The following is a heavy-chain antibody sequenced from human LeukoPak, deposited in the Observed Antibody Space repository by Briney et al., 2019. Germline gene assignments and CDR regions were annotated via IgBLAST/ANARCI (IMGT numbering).Heavy chain of an antibody. D-gene: IGHD3-9*01. J-gene: IGHJ4*02. CDR1: GFTFSSYS. CDR2: ISSSSSYI. Sequence: PGGSLRLSCAASGFTFSSYSMNWVRQAPGKGLEWVSSISSSSSYIYYADSVKGRFTISRDNAKNSLYLQMNSLRAEDTAVYYCARDTWSYYDIMTGYYMQLDYWGQGTLVTVSS. CDR3: ARDTWSYYDIMTGYYMQLDY. V-gene: IGHV3-21*01.